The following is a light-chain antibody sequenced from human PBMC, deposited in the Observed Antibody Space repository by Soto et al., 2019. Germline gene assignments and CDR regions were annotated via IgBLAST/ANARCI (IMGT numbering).Light chain of an antibody. J-gene: IGKJ1*01. CDR3: LQYHNLWA. CDR1: QSVSTY. V-gene: IGKV3-15*01. CDR2: GAS. Sequence: IVLTQSPGTLSLSPCERATLFCRASQSVSTYLAWYQQKPGQAPRLLIYGASTRATGIPARFSGSGSGTEFTLTISSLQSEDFTVYSCLQYHNLWAFGQGTKVDIK.